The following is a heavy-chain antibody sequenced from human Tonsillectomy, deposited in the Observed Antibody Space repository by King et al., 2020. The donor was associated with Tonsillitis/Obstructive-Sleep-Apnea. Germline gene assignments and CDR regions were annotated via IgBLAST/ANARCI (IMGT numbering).Heavy chain of an antibody. CDR3: AHRVGAKYFQN. V-gene: IGHV2-5*02. J-gene: IGHJ1*01. Sequence: TLKESSPTLVKPTQTLTLTCTFSGFSLSTSGVGVGWIRQPPGKALEWLALIFWDVVKRYSPSLKSRLTITKDTSKNQVVLTMTNMDPVDTATYYCAHRVGAKYFQNWGQGTLITVSS. CDR1: GFSLSTSGVG. CDR2: IFWDVVK. D-gene: IGHD3-3*01.